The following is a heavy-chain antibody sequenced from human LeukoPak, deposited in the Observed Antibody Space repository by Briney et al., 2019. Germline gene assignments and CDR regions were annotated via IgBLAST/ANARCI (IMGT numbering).Heavy chain of an antibody. Sequence: HPGGSLRLSCAASGFTFSSYAMSWVRQAPGKGLEWVSAISGSGGSTYYADSVKGRFTISRDNSKNTLYLQMNSLRAEDTAVYYCAKSYCGGDCYRPWGAFDIWGQGTMVTVSS. CDR2: ISGSGGST. J-gene: IGHJ3*02. CDR1: GFTFSSYA. CDR3: AKSYCGGDCYRPWGAFDI. V-gene: IGHV3-23*01. D-gene: IGHD2-21*02.